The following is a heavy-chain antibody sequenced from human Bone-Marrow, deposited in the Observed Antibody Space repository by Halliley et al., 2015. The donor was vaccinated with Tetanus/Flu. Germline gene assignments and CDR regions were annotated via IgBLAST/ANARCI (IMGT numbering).Heavy chain of an antibody. J-gene: IGHJ4*02. CDR3: ARTTGGNSGGYVY. CDR1: GYRFSNYW. D-gene: IGHD1-26*01. V-gene: IGHV5-51*01. Sequence: QLVQSGAEVKKPGESAKISCQATGYRFSNYWIAWVRQMPGKGLEWMGVIYPGDSDTTYSPSFRGQFSISADMSITTAYLQLNSLEASDTAIYHCARTTGGNSGGYVYWGQGTLVTVSS. CDR2: IYPGDSDT.